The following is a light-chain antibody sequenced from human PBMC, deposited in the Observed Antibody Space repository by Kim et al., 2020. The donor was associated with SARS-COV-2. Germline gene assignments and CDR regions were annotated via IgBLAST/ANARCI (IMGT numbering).Light chain of an antibody. J-gene: IGKJ1*01. CDR2: DAS. Sequence: EIVLTQSPATLSLSPGERATLSCRASQSVSSYLAWYQQKPGQAPRLLIHDASSRATGIPARFSGSGSGTDFTLTISSLEPEDFAVYYCQQRSNWPPVWTFGQGTKVDI. V-gene: IGKV3-11*01. CDR3: QQRSNWPPVWT. CDR1: QSVSSY.